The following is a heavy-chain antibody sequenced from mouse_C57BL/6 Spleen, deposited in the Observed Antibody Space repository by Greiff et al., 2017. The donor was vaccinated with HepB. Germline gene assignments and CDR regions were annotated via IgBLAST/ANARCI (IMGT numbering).Heavy chain of an antibody. V-gene: IGHV7-3*01. CDR2: IRNKANGYTT. J-gene: IGHJ1*03. CDR3: ASNRYFDV. CDR1: GFTFTDYY. Sequence: EVKLMESGGGLVQPGGSLSLSCAASGFTFTDYYMSWVRQPPGKALEWLGFIRNKANGYTTEYSASVKGRFTISRDNSQSILYLQMNALRAEDSATYYCASNRYFDVWGTGTTVTVSS.